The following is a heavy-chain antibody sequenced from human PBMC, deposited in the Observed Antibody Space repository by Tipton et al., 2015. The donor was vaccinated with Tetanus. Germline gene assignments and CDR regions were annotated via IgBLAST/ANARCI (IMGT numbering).Heavy chain of an antibody. CDR1: GGSIRSGGYY. CDR3: ARRLIQNWFAP. Sequence: LRLSCTVSGGSIRSGGYYWTWIRQHPERGLEWIGYIYYTGNTYYNPSLKSRVTISVDTSKNQLSLKLTSLTAADTAVYYCARRLIQNWFAPWGQGTLVTVSS. J-gene: IGHJ5*02. CDR2: IYYTGNT. D-gene: IGHD2-8*01. V-gene: IGHV4-31*02.